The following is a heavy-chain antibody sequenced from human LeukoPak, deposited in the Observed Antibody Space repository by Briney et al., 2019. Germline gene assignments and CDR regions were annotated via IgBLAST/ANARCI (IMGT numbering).Heavy chain of an antibody. Sequence: NSGGSLRLSCAASGFTFSNAWMSWVRRAPGKGLEWVGRIYSKTDGGTTDYAAPVKGRFTISRDDSKNTLYMQMNSLKTEDTAVYYCTTDTIVVVPAASPFDYWGQGTLVTVSS. V-gene: IGHV3-15*01. CDR1: GFTFSNAW. CDR3: TTDTIVVVPAASPFDY. CDR2: IYSKTDGGTT. J-gene: IGHJ4*02. D-gene: IGHD2-2*01.